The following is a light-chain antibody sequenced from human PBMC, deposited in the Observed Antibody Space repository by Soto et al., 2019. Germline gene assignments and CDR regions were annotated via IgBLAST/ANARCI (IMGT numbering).Light chain of an antibody. Sequence: QSALTQPASVSGSPGQSITISCTGTSSDVGGYNYVSWYQQHPGKAPKLMIYDVCNRPSGVSNRFSGSKSGNTASLTISGLQAEDEADYYCSSYTSSSTPLFGGGTKLTVL. CDR1: SSDVGGYNY. V-gene: IGLV2-14*01. J-gene: IGLJ2*01. CDR2: DVC. CDR3: SSYTSSSTPL.